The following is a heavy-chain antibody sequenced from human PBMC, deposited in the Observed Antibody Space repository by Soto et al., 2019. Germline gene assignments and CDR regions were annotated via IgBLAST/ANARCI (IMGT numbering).Heavy chain of an antibody. CDR2: IIPIFGTA. CDR3: AIIVGARMSYYYYGMDV. V-gene: IGHV1-69*01. CDR1: GGTFSSYA. Sequence: QVQLVQSGAEVKKPGSSVKVSCKASGGTFSSYAISWVRQAPGQGLEWMGGIIPIFGTANYAQKFQGRVTITADESTSTAYMELSSLRSEDTAVYYCAIIVGARMSYYYYGMDVWGQGTTVTVSS. J-gene: IGHJ6*02. D-gene: IGHD1-26*01.